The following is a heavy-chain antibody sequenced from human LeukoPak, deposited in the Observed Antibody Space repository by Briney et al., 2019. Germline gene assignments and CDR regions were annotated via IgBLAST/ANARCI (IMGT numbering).Heavy chain of an antibody. CDR3: ARRIAVAGTHYYYGMDV. CDR1: GGSISSSSYY. Sequence: SETLSLTCTVSGGSISSSSYYWGWIRQPPGKGLEWIGNIYYSGSTYYNPSLKSRVTISVDTSKNQFSLKLSSVTAADTAVYYCARRIAVAGTHYYYGMDVWGQGTTVTVSS. V-gene: IGHV4-39*07. J-gene: IGHJ6*02. D-gene: IGHD6-19*01. CDR2: IYYSGST.